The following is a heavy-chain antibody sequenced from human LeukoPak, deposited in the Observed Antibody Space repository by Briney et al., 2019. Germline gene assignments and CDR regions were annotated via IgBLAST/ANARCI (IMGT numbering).Heavy chain of an antibody. D-gene: IGHD6-13*01. CDR1: GFTFSSYG. CDR2: IWYDGSNK. V-gene: IGHV3-33*01. CDR3: ARDAHSSSWTRKQEYFQH. Sequence: RAGGSLRLSCAASGFTFSSYGMHWVRQAPGKGLEWVAVIWYDGSNKYYADSVKGRFTISRDNSKNTLYLQMNSLRAEDTAVYYCARDAHSSSWTRKQEYFQHWGQGTLVTVSS. J-gene: IGHJ1*01.